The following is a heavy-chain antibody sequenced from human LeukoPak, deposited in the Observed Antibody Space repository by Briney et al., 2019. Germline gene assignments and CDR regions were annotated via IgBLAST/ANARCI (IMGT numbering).Heavy chain of an antibody. CDR2: IIPIFGTA. D-gene: IGHD2-15*01. CDR1: GGTFSSYA. V-gene: IGHV1-69*05. J-gene: IGHJ4*02. Sequence: SVKVSCKASGGTFSSYAISWVRQAPGQGLEWMGGIIPIFGTANYAQKFQGRVTITTDESTSTAYMELSSLRSEDTAVYYCARVDCGGGSCYRPFFDYWGQGTLVTVSS. CDR3: ARVDCGGGSCYRPFFDY.